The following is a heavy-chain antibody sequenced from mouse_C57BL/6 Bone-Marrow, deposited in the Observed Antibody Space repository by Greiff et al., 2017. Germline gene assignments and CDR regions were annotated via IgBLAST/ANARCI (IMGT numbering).Heavy chain of an antibody. D-gene: IGHD2-1*01. Sequence: EVQLVESGGDLVKPGGSLKLSCAASGFTFSSYGMSWVRQTPDKRLEWVATISSGGSYTYYPDSVKGRFTISRDNAKNTLYLQLSSLESEDTSMYNCARHDGNYEFAYWGQGTLVTVSA. J-gene: IGHJ3*01. V-gene: IGHV5-6*01. CDR3: ARHDGNYEFAY. CDR1: GFTFSSYG. CDR2: ISSGGSYT.